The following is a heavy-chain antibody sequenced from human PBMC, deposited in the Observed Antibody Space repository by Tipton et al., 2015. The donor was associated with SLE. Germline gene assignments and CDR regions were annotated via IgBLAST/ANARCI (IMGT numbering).Heavy chain of an antibody. CDR1: GGSISSHY. V-gene: IGHV4-59*11. J-gene: IGHJ3*02. Sequence: TLSLTCTVSGGSISSHYWSWIRQPPGKGLEWIGYIYYSGSTNYNPSLKSRVTISVDTSKNQFSLKLSSVTAADTAVYHCARERYSGEDAFDIWGQGTMVTVSS. CDR2: IYYSGST. D-gene: IGHD1-26*01. CDR3: ARERYSGEDAFDI.